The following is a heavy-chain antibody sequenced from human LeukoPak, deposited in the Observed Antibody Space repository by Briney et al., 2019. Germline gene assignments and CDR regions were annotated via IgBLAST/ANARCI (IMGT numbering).Heavy chain of an antibody. CDR3: ASLYCSSTSCHDAFDI. J-gene: IGHJ3*02. CDR1: GGSISSSSYY. Sequence: SETLSLTCTVSGGSISSSSYYWGWIRQPPGKGLEWIGSIYYSGSTHYNPSLKSRVTISVDTSKNQFSLKLSSVTAADTAVYYCASLYCSSTSCHDAFDIWGQGTMVTVSS. V-gene: IGHV4-39*07. D-gene: IGHD2-2*01. CDR2: IYYSGST.